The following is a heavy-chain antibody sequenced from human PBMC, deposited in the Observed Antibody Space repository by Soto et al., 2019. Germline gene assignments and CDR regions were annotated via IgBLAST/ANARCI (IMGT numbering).Heavy chain of an antibody. J-gene: IGHJ6*02. D-gene: IGHD3-9*01. CDR1: GYSFTSYW. Sequence: GESLKISCKGSGYSFTSYWISWVRQMPGKGLEWMGRIDPSDSYTNYSPSFQGHVTISADKSISTAYLQWSSLKASDTAMYYCARNPPAYYDILTGYSKPPAYYYYYGMDVWGQGTTVTVSS. V-gene: IGHV5-10-1*01. CDR3: ARNPPAYYDILTGYSKPPAYYYYYGMDV. CDR2: IDPSDSYT.